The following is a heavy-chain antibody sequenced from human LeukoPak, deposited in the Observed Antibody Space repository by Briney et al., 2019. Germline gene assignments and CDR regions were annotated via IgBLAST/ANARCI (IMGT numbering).Heavy chain of an antibody. CDR3: AGEYTGSY. CDR1: GFTFNTYT. D-gene: IGHD1-1*01. J-gene: IGHJ4*02. V-gene: IGHV3-53*01. Sequence: GGSLRLSCAASGFTFNTYTMNWVRQAPGKGLEWVSIISSGGSTYYADSVKGRFTISRDNSKNTLYLQMNTLRAEDTAVYYCAGEYTGSYWGQGTLVTVSS. CDR2: ISSGGST.